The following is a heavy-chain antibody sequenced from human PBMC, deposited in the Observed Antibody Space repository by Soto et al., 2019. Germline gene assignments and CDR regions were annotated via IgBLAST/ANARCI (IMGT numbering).Heavy chain of an antibody. Sequence: SETLSLTCTVSGGSISSYYWGWIRQPPGKGLEWIGYIYYSGSTNYNPSLKSRVAISVDTSKNQFSLKLSSVTAADTAVYYCARDRNSGWFGNEHFYYMDVWGKGTTVTVSS. V-gene: IGHV4-59*01. CDR3: ARDRNSGWFGNEHFYYMDV. J-gene: IGHJ6*03. D-gene: IGHD3-10*01. CDR2: IYYSGST. CDR1: GGSISSYY.